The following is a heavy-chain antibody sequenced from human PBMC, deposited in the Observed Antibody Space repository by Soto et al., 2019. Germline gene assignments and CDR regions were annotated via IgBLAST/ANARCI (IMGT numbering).Heavy chain of an antibody. CDR3: VRVVAIPGYPDN. CDR2: IVPTVDTS. CDR1: GATFSSYA. D-gene: IGHD5-12*01. Sequence: SVKVSCKTSGATFSSYAITWVRQTPGQGLEWMGGIVPTVDTSTYAQKFRGRVTITADKFTNTVYMELSSLRSDDTAVYYCVRVVAIPGYPDNWGQGTLVTVSS. V-gene: IGHV1-69*06. J-gene: IGHJ4*02.